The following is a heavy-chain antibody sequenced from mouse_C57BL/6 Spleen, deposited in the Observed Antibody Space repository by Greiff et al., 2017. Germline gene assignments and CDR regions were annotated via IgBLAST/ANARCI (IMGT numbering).Heavy chain of an antibody. Sequence: QVQLQQSGAELVKPGASVKISCKASGYAFSSYWMNWVKQRPGKGLEWIGQIYPGDGDTNYNGKFKGKATLTADKSSSTAYMQLSSLTSEDSAVYFCARDDGSSHWYFDVWGTGTTVTVSS. CDR1: GYAFSSYW. CDR3: ARDDGSSHWYFDV. V-gene: IGHV1-80*01. J-gene: IGHJ1*03. D-gene: IGHD1-1*01. CDR2: IYPGDGDT.